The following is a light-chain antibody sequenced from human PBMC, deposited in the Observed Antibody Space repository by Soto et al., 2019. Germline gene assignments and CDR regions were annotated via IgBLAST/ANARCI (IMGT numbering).Light chain of an antibody. V-gene: IGKV3-15*01. J-gene: IGKJ5*01. Sequence: IVMTHSPATLSVSPWDIVTLSCRASQSVSSDLAWYQQRPGQAPRLLIYGASTRATGIPARFSGTGSGTEFTLTISSLQSEDFAFYYCQQYNNWPPYTFGQGTRLEIK. CDR3: QQYNNWPPYT. CDR2: GAS. CDR1: QSVSSD.